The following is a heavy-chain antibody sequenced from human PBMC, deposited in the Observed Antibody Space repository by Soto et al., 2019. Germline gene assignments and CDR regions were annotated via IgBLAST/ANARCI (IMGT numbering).Heavy chain of an antibody. CDR1: GFTFSSYS. J-gene: IGHJ6*02. V-gene: IGHV3-48*02. D-gene: IGHD3-22*01. CDR3: ARGAPMIVVAQPYYYYGMDV. CDR2: ISSSSSTI. Sequence: GGSLRLSCAASGFTFSSYSMNWVRQAPGKGLEWVSYISSSSSTIYYADSVKGRFTISRDNAKNSLYLQMNSLRDEDTAVYYCARGAPMIVVAQPYYYYGMDVWGQGTTVTVSS.